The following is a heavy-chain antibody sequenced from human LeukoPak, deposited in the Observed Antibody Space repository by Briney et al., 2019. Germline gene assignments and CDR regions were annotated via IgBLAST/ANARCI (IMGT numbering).Heavy chain of an antibody. D-gene: IGHD6-19*01. V-gene: IGHV3-23*01. Sequence: AGGSLRLSCAASGFTFSSSAMSWVRQVPGKGLEWASGISASGGSTSYADSVRGRFTISRDNSKNTLYVQMNSLRDEDTAVYYCAKGFSSGPLRGNDYWGQGTLVTVSS. CDR3: AKGFSSGPLRGNDY. J-gene: IGHJ4*02. CDR1: GFTFSSSA. CDR2: ISASGGST.